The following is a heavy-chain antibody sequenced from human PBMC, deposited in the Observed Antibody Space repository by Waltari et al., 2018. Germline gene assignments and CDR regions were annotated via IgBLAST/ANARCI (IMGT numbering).Heavy chain of an antibody. Sequence: EVPLMVSGGGLVQPGGSLRLSYSDSDVTFSTYVINWVRQAPGKGLEWVCSISGSGAEWYAESVRGRFTISRDNPKNTVFLQMNSLRVEDTALYYCAKDDRYPDDVFGLWGLGTMVTVSS. D-gene: IGHD2-2*02. CDR3: AKDDRYPDDVFGL. CDR1: DVTFSTYV. V-gene: IGHV3-23*01. CDR2: ISGSGAE. J-gene: IGHJ3*01.